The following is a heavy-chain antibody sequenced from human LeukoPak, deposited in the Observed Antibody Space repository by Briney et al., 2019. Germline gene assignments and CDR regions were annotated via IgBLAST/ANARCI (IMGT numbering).Heavy chain of an antibody. CDR2: IRYDGSNK. D-gene: IGHD3-22*01. CDR1: GFTFRSYG. J-gene: IGHJ4*02. CDR3: AKDNYASSGYSPFDY. Sequence: PGRSLRLSCAASGFTFRSYGMHWVRQAPGKGLEWVAFIRYDGSNKYYADSVKGRFTISRDNSKNTLYLQMNSLRAEDTAVYYCAKDNYASSGYSPFDYWGQRTLVTVSS. V-gene: IGHV3-30*02.